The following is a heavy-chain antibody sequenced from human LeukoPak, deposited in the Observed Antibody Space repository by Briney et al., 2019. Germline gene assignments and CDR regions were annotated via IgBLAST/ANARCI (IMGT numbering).Heavy chain of an antibody. CDR1: GGSFSGYY. D-gene: IGHD1-26*01. CDR2: INHSGST. V-gene: IGHV4-34*01. Sequence: PSETLSLTCAVYGGSFSGYYWSWIRQPPGKGLEWIGEINHSGSTNYNPSLKSRVTISVDTSKNQFSLKLSSVTAADTAVYYCASGGASSMEPNWFDPWGQGTLVTVSS. J-gene: IGHJ5*02. CDR3: ASGGASSMEPNWFDP.